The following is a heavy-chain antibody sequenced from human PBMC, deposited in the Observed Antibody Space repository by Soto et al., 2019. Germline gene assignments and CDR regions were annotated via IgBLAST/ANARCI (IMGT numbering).Heavy chain of an antibody. CDR1: GGTFSSYA. CDR2: SIPIFGTA. CDR3: ARENYYDSSGYYYGRYYYGMDV. D-gene: IGHD3-22*01. V-gene: IGHV1-69*01. J-gene: IGHJ6*02. Sequence: QVQLVQSGAEVKKPGSSVKVSCKASGGTFSSYAISWVRQAPGQGLEWMGGSIPIFGTANYAQKFQGRVTITADESTSTAYMELSSLRSEDTAVYYCARENYYDSSGYYYGRYYYGMDVWGQGTTVTVSS.